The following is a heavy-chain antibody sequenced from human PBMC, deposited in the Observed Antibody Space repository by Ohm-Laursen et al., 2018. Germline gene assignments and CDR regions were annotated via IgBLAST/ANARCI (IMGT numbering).Heavy chain of an antibody. J-gene: IGHJ3*02. CDR2: INPSGGST. V-gene: IGHV1-46*01. CDR1: GYTFTSYG. D-gene: IGHD3-3*01. Sequence: ATVKISCKASGYTFTSYGISWVRQAPGQGLEWMGIINPSGGSTSYAQKFQGRVTMTRDTSTSTVYMELSSLRSEDTAVYYCARRQGGYYFNDMWGQGTMVTVSS. CDR3: ARRQGGYYFNDM.